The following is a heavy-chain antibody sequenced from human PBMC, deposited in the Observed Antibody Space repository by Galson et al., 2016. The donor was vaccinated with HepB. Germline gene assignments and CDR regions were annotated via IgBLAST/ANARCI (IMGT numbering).Heavy chain of an antibody. CDR1: GSIFSDYG. J-gene: IGHJ4*02. CDR3: AKNSSTWFIDY. V-gene: IGHV3-30-3*01. Sequence: SLRLSCATSGSIFSDYGMHWVRQSPGKGLEWLAFISKDGGNVFYGDSVKGRFTISRDNSKNTLFLQMDSLTREDTGLYYCAKNSSTWFIDYWGQGSLVTVSS. CDR2: ISKDGGNV. D-gene: IGHD6-13*01.